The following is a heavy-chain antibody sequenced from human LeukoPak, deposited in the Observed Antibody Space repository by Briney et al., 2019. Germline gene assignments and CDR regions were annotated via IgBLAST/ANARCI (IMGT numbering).Heavy chain of an antibody. Sequence: PGGSLRVSCAASGFSFSGYLLSWVRQAPGKGLEWVANIKEDGSEKYYVETAKGRFTISRDNAKNSLYLQMNSLRAEDMAVYYCARNRAANDVWGKGTTVTVSS. CDR2: IKEDGSEK. D-gene: IGHD4/OR15-4a*01. V-gene: IGHV3-7*01. J-gene: IGHJ6*04. CDR1: GFSFSGYL. CDR3: ARNRAANDV.